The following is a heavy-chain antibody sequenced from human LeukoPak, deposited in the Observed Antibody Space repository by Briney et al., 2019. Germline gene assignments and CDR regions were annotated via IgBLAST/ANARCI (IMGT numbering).Heavy chain of an antibody. D-gene: IGHD3-22*01. Sequence: PSQTLSLTCTVSGGSISSGSYYWSWIRQPAGKGLEWIGRIYTSESTHYNPSLKSHVTISVDTSKNQFSLKLSSVTTADTAVYYCARVRHYYDSSGSRNWFDPWGQGTLVTVSS. V-gene: IGHV4-61*02. CDR2: IYTSEST. J-gene: IGHJ5*02. CDR3: ARVRHYYDSSGSRNWFDP. CDR1: GGSISSGSYY.